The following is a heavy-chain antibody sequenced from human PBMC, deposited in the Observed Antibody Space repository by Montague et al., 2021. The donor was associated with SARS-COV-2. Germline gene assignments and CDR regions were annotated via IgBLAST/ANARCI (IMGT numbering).Heavy chain of an antibody. CDR2: XYSXSEK. Sequence: PALVTPTPTFTLTCTFSGFTLSTPNVGVGWIRQPPGKALEWVAVXYSXSEKRYSPSLRNRLTITKDTAKNQVVLSLTYVDPVDTATYYCAHLIRYYDIFTGIPFDYWGQGSQVTVSS. J-gene: IGHJ4*02. V-gene: IGHV2-5*01. CDR1: GFTLSTPNVG. D-gene: IGHD3-9*01. CDR3: AHLIRYYDIFTGIPFDY.